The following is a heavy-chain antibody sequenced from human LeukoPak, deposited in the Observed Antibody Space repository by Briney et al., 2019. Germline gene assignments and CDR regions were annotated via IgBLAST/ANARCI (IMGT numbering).Heavy chain of an antibody. CDR2: IYHTGST. CDR1: GGSISGYY. J-gene: IGHJ3*02. V-gene: IGHV4-59*01. D-gene: IGHD2-2*01. Sequence: SETLSLTCTVSGGSISGYYWNWIRQPPGKGLEWIGYIYHTGSTNYNPSLKSRVTMSLDTSKNQFSLKLSSVTAADTAVYYCARAIGWGFCSSTSCYAPVGAFDIWGQGTMVTVSS. CDR3: ARAIGWGFCSSTSCYAPVGAFDI.